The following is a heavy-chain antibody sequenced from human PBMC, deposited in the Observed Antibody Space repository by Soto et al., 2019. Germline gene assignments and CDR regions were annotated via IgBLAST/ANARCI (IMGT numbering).Heavy chain of an antibody. J-gene: IGHJ4*02. D-gene: IGHD2-8*01. CDR3: ARPPYPGCINAVCYPLED. Sequence: SVKVSCKASGGTFSSYTISWVRQAPGQGLEWMGRIIPILGIANYAQKFQGRVTITADKSTSTAYMELSSLRSEDTAVYYCARPPYPGCINAVCYPLEDWGQGTRVTVSS. V-gene: IGHV1-69*02. CDR1: GGTFSSYT. CDR2: IIPILGIA.